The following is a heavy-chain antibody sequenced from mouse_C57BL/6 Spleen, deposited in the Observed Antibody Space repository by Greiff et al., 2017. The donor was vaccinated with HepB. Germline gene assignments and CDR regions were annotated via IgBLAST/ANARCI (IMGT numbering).Heavy chain of an antibody. CDR2: INPSNGGT. J-gene: IGHJ4*01. CDR3: ARLDLGSSPMDY. CDR1: GYTFTSYW. D-gene: IGHD1-1*01. Sequence: QVHVKQPGTELVKPGASVKLSCKASGYTFTSYWMHWVKQRPGQGLEWIGNINPSNGGTNYNEKFKSKATLTVDKSSSTAYMQLSSLTSEDSAVYYCARLDLGSSPMDYWGQGTSVTVSS. V-gene: IGHV1-53*01.